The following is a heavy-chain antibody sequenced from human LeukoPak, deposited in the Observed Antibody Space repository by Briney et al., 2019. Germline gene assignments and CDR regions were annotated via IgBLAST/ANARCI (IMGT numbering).Heavy chain of an antibody. CDR3: ASGTTDIVVVPATLRNYYFDY. CDR1: GYTFTSYY. V-gene: IGHV1-69*06. CDR2: IIPMFGTA. Sequence: SVKVSCKASGYTFTSYYMHWVRQAPGQGLEWMGGIIPMFGTAKYAQKFQGRVTITADKSTSTAYMELSSLRSEDTAVYYCASGTTDIVVVPATLRNYYFDYWGQGALVTVSS. J-gene: IGHJ4*02. D-gene: IGHD2-2*01.